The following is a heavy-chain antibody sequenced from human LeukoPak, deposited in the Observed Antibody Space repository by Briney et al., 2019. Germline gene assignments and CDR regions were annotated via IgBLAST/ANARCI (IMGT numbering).Heavy chain of an antibody. V-gene: IGHV4-34*01. CDR1: GGSFSGYY. J-gene: IGHJ3*02. D-gene: IGHD3-10*01. Sequence: SETLSLTCAVYGGSFSGYYWSWIRQPPGKGLEWIGEINHSGSTNYNPSLKSRVTISVDTSKNQFSLKLSSVTAADTAVYYCAREGSSGIDPKDAFDIWGQGTMVTVSS. CDR3: AREGSSGIDPKDAFDI. CDR2: INHSGST.